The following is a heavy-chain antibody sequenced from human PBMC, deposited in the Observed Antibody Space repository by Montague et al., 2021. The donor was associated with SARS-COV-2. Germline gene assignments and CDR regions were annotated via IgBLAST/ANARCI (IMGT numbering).Heavy chain of an antibody. D-gene: IGHD3-3*01. CDR1: GFTFSSYE. J-gene: IGHJ4*02. V-gene: IGHV3-48*03. Sequence: SLRLSCAASGFTFSSYEMNWVRQAPGKGLEWVSYISSSGSTIYYADSVKGRFTISRDNAKNSLYLQMNSLRAEDTAVYYCARSYVLRFLEWLPYFDYWGQGTLVTVSS. CDR3: ARSYVLRFLEWLPYFDY. CDR2: ISSSGSTI.